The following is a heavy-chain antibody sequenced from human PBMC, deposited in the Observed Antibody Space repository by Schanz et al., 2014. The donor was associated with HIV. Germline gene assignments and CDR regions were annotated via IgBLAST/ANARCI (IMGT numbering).Heavy chain of an antibody. CDR1: GFTFKSYA. CDR2: ISESGGRT. CDR3: AKPEYDSSGNSQSHFDY. J-gene: IGHJ4*02. Sequence: EVQLVESGGGLVQPGRSLRLSCAASGFTFKSYAMSWVRQAPGKGLEWVSSISESGGRTYYADSVNGRFTISRDNSKNTLYLQMTTLRTEDTAVYYCAKPEYDSSGNSQSHFDYWGQGTLVTVSS. V-gene: IGHV3-23*04. D-gene: IGHD3-22*01.